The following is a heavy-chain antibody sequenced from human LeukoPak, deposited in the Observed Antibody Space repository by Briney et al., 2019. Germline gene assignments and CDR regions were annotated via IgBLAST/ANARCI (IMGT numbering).Heavy chain of an antibody. CDR3: ARHGAMRAAAAGAAFDI. CDR2: RYYSGST. D-gene: IGHD4/OR15-4a*01. Sequence: SQTLSLTCTVSGGSISPSSHYWGWVRQAPGKGLEWIGSRYYSGSTYYNPSLKSRVTISVDTSKSQFSLDLNSVTAADTAVYYCARHGAMRAAAAGAAFDIWGQGTMVTVSS. J-gene: IGHJ3*02. V-gene: IGHV4-39*01. CDR1: GGSISPSSHY.